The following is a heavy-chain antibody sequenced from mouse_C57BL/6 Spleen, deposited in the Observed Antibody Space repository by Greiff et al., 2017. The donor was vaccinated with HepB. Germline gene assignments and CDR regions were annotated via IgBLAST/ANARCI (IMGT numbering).Heavy chain of an antibody. Sequence: EVQLQQSGAELVRPGASVKLSCTASGFNIKDYYMHWVKQRPEQGLEWIGRIDPEDGDTEYAPKFQGKATMTADTSSNTAYLQLSSLTSEDTAVYYCTSYYGSFYYFDYWGQGTTLTVSS. D-gene: IGHD1-1*01. J-gene: IGHJ2*01. V-gene: IGHV14-1*01. CDR2: IDPEDGDT. CDR1: GFNIKDYY. CDR3: TSYYGSFYYFDY.